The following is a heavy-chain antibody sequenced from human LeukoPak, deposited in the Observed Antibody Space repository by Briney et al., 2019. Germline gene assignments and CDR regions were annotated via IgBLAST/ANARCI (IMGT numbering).Heavy chain of an antibody. D-gene: IGHD4-11*01. V-gene: IGHV4-39*01. CDR3: ASRYDYSNYIDY. Sequence: SETLSLTCTVSGGSISSSSYYWGWIRQPPGKGLEWIGSIYYCGGTYYNPSLKSRVAISVDTSKNQFSLKLSSVTAADTAVYYCASRYDYSNYIDYWGQGTLVTVSS. CDR1: GGSISSSSYY. CDR2: IYYCGGT. J-gene: IGHJ4*02.